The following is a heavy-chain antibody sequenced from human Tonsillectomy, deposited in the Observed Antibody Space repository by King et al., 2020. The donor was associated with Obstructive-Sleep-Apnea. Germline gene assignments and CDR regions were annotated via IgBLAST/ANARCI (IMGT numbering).Heavy chain of an antibody. CDR1: GYIFTSYW. J-gene: IGHJ4*02. D-gene: IGHD6-19*01. CDR2: IDPSDSYT. Sequence: EVQLVESGAEVKKPGESLRISCKGSGYIFTSYWISWVRQMPGKGLEWMGRIDPSDSYTHYSPSFQGHVTISADKSISTAYLQWSSLKASDTAMYYCARRLSGGNSGWYSVPFDYWGQGTLVTVSS. V-gene: IGHV5-10-1*03. CDR3: ARRLSGGNSGWYSVPFDY.